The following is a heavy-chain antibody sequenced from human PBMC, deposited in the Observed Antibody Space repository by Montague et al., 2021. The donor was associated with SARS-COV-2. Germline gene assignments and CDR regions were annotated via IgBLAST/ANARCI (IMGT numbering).Heavy chain of an antibody. CDR1: GFTFSTYA. J-gene: IGHJ4*02. D-gene: IGHD6-19*01. CDR2: VSSIGGST. Sequence: SLRLSCGDSGFTFSTYAMSWVRQAPGKGLEWVSTVSSIGGSTFYXDSVKGRFTVSRDNSKNTLYLQMNSLRAEDTAVYYCAKDLEQWLVGRDYFDYWGQGTLVTVSS. V-gene: IGHV3-23*01. CDR3: AKDLEQWLVGRDYFDY.